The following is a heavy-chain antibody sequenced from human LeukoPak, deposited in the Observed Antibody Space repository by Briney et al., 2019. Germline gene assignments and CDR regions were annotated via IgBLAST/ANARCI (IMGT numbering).Heavy chain of an antibody. J-gene: IGHJ5*02. Sequence: GGSLRLSCAASGFTFSSYAMSWVRQAPGKGLEWVSVISGSGGSTYYADSVKGRFTISRDNSKNTLYLQMKSLRAEDTAVYCCAKDPGYDHGGNWFDPWGQGTLVTVSS. D-gene: IGHD3-16*01. CDR3: AKDPGYDHGGNWFDP. CDR1: GFTFSSYA. V-gene: IGHV3-23*01. CDR2: ISGSGGST.